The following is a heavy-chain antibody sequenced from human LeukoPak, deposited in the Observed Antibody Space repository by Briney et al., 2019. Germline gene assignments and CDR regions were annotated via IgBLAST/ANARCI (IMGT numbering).Heavy chain of an antibody. CDR1: GFTFSSYE. CDR2: ISSSGSTI. V-gene: IGHV3-48*03. D-gene: IGHD6-13*01. CDR3: ARGRAYSSSWYSPLDY. J-gene: IGHJ4*02. Sequence: PGGSLRLSCAASGFTFSSYEMNWVRQAPGKGLEWVSYISSSGSTIYYADSVKGRFTISRDNAKNSLYLQMNSLRAEDTAVYYCARGRAYSSSWYSPLDYWGKGTLVTVSS.